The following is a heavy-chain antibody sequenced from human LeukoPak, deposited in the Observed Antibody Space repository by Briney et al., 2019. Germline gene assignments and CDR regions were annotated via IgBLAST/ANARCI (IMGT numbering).Heavy chain of an antibody. Sequence: GGSLRLSCAASGFTFSSHGMNWVRQAPGKGLEWVSGISPSGGITYYTDSVKGRFTISRDNSKNTVSLQVNSLRAEDTAVYYCAKSRSGSPHSFDYWGQGTLVTVSS. CDR2: ISPSGGIT. D-gene: IGHD1-26*01. CDR3: AKSRSGSPHSFDY. CDR1: GFTFSSHG. J-gene: IGHJ4*02. V-gene: IGHV3-23*01.